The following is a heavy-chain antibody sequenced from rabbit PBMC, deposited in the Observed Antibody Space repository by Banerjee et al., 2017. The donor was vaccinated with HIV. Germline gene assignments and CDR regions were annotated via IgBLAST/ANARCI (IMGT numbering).Heavy chain of an antibody. CDR3: ARDANNNYGNGGYFNL. CDR2: IDGGSSGST. CDR1: GFDLSSYYY. D-gene: IGHD6-1*01. Sequence: QEQLEESGGGLVKPEGSLTLTCKASGFDLSSYYYMCWVRQAPGKGLEWIACIDGGSSGSTYYASWAKGRFTISKTSSTTVTLQMTSLTAADTATYFCARDANNNYGNGGYFNLWGQGTLVTVS. V-gene: IGHV1S45*01. J-gene: IGHJ4*01.